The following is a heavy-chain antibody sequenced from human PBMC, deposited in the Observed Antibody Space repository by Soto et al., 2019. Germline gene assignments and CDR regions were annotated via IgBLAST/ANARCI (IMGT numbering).Heavy chain of an antibody. CDR2: IYYSGST. Sequence: SNTPSLASTVYGGSIGRSSYYWGCIRQPPGKGLEWIGSIYYSGSTYYNPSLKSRVTISVDTSKNQFSLKLSSVTAADTAVYYCARQQVGATDPHNYYYGMDVWGQGTTVT. CDR3: ARQQVGATDPHNYYYGMDV. D-gene: IGHD1-26*01. V-gene: IGHV4-39*01. CDR1: GGSIGRSSYY. J-gene: IGHJ6*02.